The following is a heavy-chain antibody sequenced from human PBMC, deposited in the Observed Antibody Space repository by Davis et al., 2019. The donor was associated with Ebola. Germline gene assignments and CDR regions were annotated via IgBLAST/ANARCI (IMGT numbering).Heavy chain of an antibody. D-gene: IGHD3-16*02. Sequence: SETLSLTCTVSGGSISSNTYYWSWIRQHPGKGLEWIAYISYSGSTNYNPSLKRRVIISVDTSKNQFSLKLSSVTAADTAVYYCARDVMITFGGVIVDNDAFDIWGQGTMVTVSS. CDR2: ISYSGST. CDR1: GGSISSNTYY. J-gene: IGHJ3*02. CDR3: ARDVMITFGGVIVDNDAFDI. V-gene: IGHV4-31*03.